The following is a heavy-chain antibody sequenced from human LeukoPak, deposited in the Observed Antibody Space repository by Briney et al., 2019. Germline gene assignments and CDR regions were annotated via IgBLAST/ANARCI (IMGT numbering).Heavy chain of an antibody. V-gene: IGHV5-51*01. Sequence: GESLQISCRGSGYTFTNYWIGWVRQLPGKGLEWMGIIYPGDSDIKYNTSFQGQVTISADKSITTAYLQWSSLKASDSAIYYCAKLIGGPARPGFDYWGQGTLVTVSS. CDR3: AKLIGGPARPGFDY. D-gene: IGHD6-6*01. CDR1: GYTFTNYW. CDR2: IYPGDSDI. J-gene: IGHJ4*02.